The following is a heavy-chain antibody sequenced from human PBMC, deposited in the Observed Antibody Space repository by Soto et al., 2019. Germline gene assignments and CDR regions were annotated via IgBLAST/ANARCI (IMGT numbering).Heavy chain of an antibody. V-gene: IGHV4-4*02. CDR2: IHHSGST. D-gene: IGHD6-13*01. Sequence: QVQLQESGPGLVRPSGTVSLTCAVSGGSISNGDWWSWVRQPPGKGLEWIGEIHHSGSTNYNPSLKSRVTMSVVPSKNLFSLTLNSVTAADMAFYYCARDQGSHPGDWGQGTLVSVSS. J-gene: IGHJ4*02. CDR1: GGSISNGDW. CDR3: ARDQGSHPGD.